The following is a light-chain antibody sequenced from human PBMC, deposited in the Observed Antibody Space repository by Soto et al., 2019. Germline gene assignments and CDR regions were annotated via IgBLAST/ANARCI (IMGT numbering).Light chain of an antibody. CDR2: KAS. J-gene: IGKJ1*01. CDR1: QSISTW. V-gene: IGKV1-5*03. Sequence: DIPMTQSPSTLSASVGDRVTITCRASQSISTWLSWYQQKPGKAPKVLIYKASNLQSGVSSRFSGSGSGTEFTLTISSLQPDDFATYYCQDYNSWTFGQGTKVEI. CDR3: QDYNSWT.